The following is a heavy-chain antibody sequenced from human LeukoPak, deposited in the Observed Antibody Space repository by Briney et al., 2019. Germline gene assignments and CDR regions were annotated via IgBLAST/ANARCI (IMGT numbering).Heavy chain of an antibody. J-gene: IGHJ4*02. CDR3: ARGRQDIVVVVAATYYFDY. CDR2: ISSSGSTI. Sequence: GGSLRLSCAASGFTFSSYEMNWVRQAPGKGLEWVSYISSSGSTIYYADSVKGRFTISRDNAKNSLYLQMNSLRAEDTAVYYCARGRQDIVVVVAATYYFDYWGQGTLVTVSS. D-gene: IGHD2-15*01. CDR1: GFTFSSYE. V-gene: IGHV3-48*03.